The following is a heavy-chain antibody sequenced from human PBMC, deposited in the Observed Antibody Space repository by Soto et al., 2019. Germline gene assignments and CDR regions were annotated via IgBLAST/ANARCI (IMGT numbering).Heavy chain of an antibody. J-gene: IGHJ4*02. Sequence: GGSLRLSCAASGFIVSSNYMSWVRQAPGKGLEWVSVIYSDDRTYYADSVKGRFTISRDNSKNTLYLQMNSLRAEDTAVYYCAKDLHYDFWSGPPRALFEDPRGGQGTLVTVSS. V-gene: IGHV3-66*01. D-gene: IGHD3-3*01. CDR1: GFIVSSNY. CDR3: AKDLHYDFWSGPPRALFEDPR. CDR2: IYSDDRT.